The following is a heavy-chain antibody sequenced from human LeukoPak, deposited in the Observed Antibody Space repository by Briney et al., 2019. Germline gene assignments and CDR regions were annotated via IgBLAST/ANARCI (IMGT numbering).Heavy chain of an antibody. CDR1: GGSISGGDYY. V-gene: IGHV4-30-4*08. J-gene: IGHJ6*02. CDR3: ARESFSLRYSGTEYEHYYYYYGMDV. Sequence: PSETLSLTCTVSGGSISGGDYYWSWIRQPPGKGLEWIGYIYYSGNTYYNPSLKSRVTISVDTSKNQFSLKLSSVTAADTAVYYCARESFSLRYSGTEYEHYYYYYGMDVWGQGTTVTVSS. CDR2: IYYSGNT. D-gene: IGHD3-9*01.